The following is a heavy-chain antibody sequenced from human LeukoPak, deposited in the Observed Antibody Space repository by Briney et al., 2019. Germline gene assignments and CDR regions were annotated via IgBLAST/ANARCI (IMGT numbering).Heavy chain of an antibody. CDR1: GGSIGSYY. CDR3: VCSRIQLWPRRVDWFDP. J-gene: IGHJ5*02. D-gene: IGHD5-18*01. CDR2: IYTSGST. V-gene: IGHV4-4*07. Sequence: SETLSLTCTVSGGSIGSYYWSWIRQPAGKGLEWIGRIYTSGSTNYNPSLKSRVTMSVDTSKNQFSLKLSSVTAADTAVYYCVCSRIQLWPRRVDWFDPWGQGTLVTVSS.